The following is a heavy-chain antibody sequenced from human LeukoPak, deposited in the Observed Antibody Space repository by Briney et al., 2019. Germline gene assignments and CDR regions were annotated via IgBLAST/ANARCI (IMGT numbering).Heavy chain of an antibody. V-gene: IGHV1-2*02. D-gene: IGHD2-2*02. Sequence: ASVKVSCKASGYTFTGYYIHWVRQAPGQGLEWMGWINPKRGGANYAQKFQGRVTMTRDTSINTAYMELSSLRYDDTALYYYARSPIAVLPAAIMSLRAPSDYWGQGTLVTVSS. CDR2: INPKRGGA. J-gene: IGHJ4*02. CDR3: ARSPIAVLPAAIMSLRAPSDY. CDR1: GYTFTGYY.